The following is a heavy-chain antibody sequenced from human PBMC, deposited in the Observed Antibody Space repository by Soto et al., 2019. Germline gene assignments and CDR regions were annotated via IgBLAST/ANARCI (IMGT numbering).Heavy chain of an antibody. CDR1: GGSISSSTW. J-gene: IGHJ6*03. CDR2: IYYSGST. D-gene: IGHD1-26*01. V-gene: IGHV4-4*02. Sequence: SLTCAVSGGSISSSTWWSWVRQPPGKGLEWIGYIYYSGSTNYNPSLKSRVTISVDTSKNQFSLKLSSVTAADTAVYYCARGLTDPVGGYYYYYMDVWGKGTTVTVSS. CDR3: ARGLTDPVGGYYYYYMDV.